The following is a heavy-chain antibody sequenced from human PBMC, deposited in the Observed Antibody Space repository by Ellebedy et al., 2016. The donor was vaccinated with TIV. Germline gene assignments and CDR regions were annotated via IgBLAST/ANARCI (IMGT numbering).Heavy chain of an antibody. CDR3: ARGITRLLSLNPPQRWFDP. Sequence: SETLSLTCAVYGGSFSGYYWSWIRQPPGKGLEWIGYIYYSGSTNYNPSLKSRVTISVDTSKNQFSLKLSSVTAADTAVYYCARGITRLLSLNPPQRWFDPWGQGTLVTVSS. CDR2: IYYSGST. V-gene: IGHV4-59*08. CDR1: GGSFSGYY. J-gene: IGHJ5*02. D-gene: IGHD3-10*01.